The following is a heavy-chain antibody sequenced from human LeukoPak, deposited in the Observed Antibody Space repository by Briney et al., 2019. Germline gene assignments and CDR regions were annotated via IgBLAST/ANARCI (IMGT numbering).Heavy chain of an antibody. CDR1: GYTFTGYY. V-gene: IGHV1-2*02. J-gene: IGHJ4*02. Sequence: ASXKVSCKASGYTFTGYYMHWVRQAPGRGVEWMGWINPNSGGTNYAQKFQGRVTMTRDTSISTAYMELSRLRSDDTAVYYCARDFKKSLDYWGQGTLVTVSS. CDR2: INPNSGGT. CDR3: ARDFKKSLDY.